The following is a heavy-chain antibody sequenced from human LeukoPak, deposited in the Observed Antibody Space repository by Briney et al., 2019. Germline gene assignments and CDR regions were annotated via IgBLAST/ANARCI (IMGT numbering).Heavy chain of an antibody. CDR1: GYTFTIYD. CDR3: ARGGVRSIFGVGEYYFDY. V-gene: IGHV1-8*01. D-gene: IGHD3-3*01. CDR2: MNPNSGNT. Sequence: ASVKVSCKASGYTFTIYDINWVRQATGQGLEWMGWMNPNSGNTGYAQKFQGRVTITRNTSISTAYMELSSLRSEDTAVYYCARGGVRSIFGVGEYYFDYWGQGTLVTVSS. J-gene: IGHJ4*02.